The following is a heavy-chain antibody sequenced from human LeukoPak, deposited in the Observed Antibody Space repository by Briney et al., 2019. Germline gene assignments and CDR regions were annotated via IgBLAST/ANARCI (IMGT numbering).Heavy chain of an antibody. V-gene: IGHV3-7*01. CDR2: KKQDDSEI. J-gene: IGHJ4*02. CDR3: ARDNNGPDY. Sequence: EGSLRLSCAASGFTFSTYWMTWVRQAPRKGLEWVANKKQDDSEIYYVDSVKGRFTISRDNAKNSLYLQMNSLRAEDTAVYYCARDNNGPDYWGQGTLVTVSS. D-gene: IGHD2-8*01. CDR1: GFTFSTYW.